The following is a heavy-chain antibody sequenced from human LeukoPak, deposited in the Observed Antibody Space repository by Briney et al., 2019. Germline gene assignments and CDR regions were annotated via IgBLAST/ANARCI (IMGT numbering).Heavy chain of an antibody. CDR2: IYTSGST. CDR1: GGSISSGSYY. CDR3: ASRTGYYFDY. D-gene: IGHD4-17*01. J-gene: IGHJ4*02. Sequence: PSQTLSLTCIVSGGSISSGSYYWSWIRQPAGKGLEWIGRIYTSGSTNYNPSLKSRVTISVDTSNNHLSLKLSSVTAADTAVYYCASRTGYYFDYWGQGALVTVSS. V-gene: IGHV4-61*02.